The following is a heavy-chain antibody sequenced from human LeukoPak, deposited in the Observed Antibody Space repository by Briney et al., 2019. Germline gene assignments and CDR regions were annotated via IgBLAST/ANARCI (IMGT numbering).Heavy chain of an antibody. CDR1: GYTFTSYG. D-gene: IGHD1-1*01. V-gene: IGHV1-18*01. CDR3: ARAGPTGTTWGDVYLDY. J-gene: IGHJ4*02. Sequence: GASVKVSCKASGYTFTSYGISWVRQAPGQGLEWMGWISAYNGNTNYAQKLQGRVTMTTDTSTSTAYMELRSLRSDDTAVYYCARAGPTGTTWGDVYLDYWGQGTLVTVSS. CDR2: ISAYNGNT.